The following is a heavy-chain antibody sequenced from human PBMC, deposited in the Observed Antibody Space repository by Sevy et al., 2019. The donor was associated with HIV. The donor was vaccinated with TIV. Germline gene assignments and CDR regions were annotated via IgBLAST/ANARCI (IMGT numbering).Heavy chain of an antibody. J-gene: IGHJ5*02. Sequence: GGSLRLSCAASAFTFSEYGMHWVRQAPGKGLEWVAVISHDGRNYKYNADFVKGRFTISRDNSRNTLYLQMNSLRAEDTAIYYCARDRGEILRSAFKSWGQGTLVTVSS. CDR2: ISHDGRNYK. CDR1: AFTFSEYG. V-gene: IGHV3-30*04. CDR3: ARDRGEILRSAFKS. D-gene: IGHD3-10*01.